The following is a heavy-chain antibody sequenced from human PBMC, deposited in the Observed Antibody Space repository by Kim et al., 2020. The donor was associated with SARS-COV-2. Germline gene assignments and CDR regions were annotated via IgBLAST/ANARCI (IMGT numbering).Heavy chain of an antibody. CDR2: IYYSGST. J-gene: IGHJ4*02. Sequence: SETLSLTCSVSGGSISSSGYYWGWIRQPPGKGLEWIGSIYYSGSTYYNPSLKSRVTISVDLSKNQFSLKVSSVTAADTAVYYCARWGRSDYYYWGQGALVTVSS. CDR1: GGSISSSGYY. V-gene: IGHV4-39*07. CDR3: ARWGRSDYYY. D-gene: IGHD3-16*01.